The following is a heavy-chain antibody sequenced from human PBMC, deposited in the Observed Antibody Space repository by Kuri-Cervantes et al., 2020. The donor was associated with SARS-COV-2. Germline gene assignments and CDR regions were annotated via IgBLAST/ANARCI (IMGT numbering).Heavy chain of an antibody. CDR2: ISGSGGST. V-gene: IGHV3-23*01. J-gene: IGHJ4*02. CDR3: ARGDFWSGYYYDY. Sequence: GGSLRLSCAASGFTFSSYAMSWVHQAPGKGLEWVSAISGSGGSTYYADSVKGRFTISRDNSKNTLYLQMNSLGAEDTAVYYCARGDFWSGYYYDYWGQGTLVTVSS. D-gene: IGHD3-3*01. CDR1: GFTFSSYA.